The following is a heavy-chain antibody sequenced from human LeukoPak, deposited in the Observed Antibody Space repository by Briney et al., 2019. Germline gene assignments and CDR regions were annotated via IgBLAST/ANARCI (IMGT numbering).Heavy chain of an antibody. V-gene: IGHV4-30-2*01. Sequence: SETLSLTCTVSGGSISSGGHYWSWIRQPPGKGLGWIGYIYHSGKTYYNPSLKSRVTISVDRSKNQFSLKLSSVTAADTAVYYCARAPTYDFWSGSSSYYFDYWGQGILVTVSS. CDR3: ARAPTYDFWSGSSSYYFDY. CDR1: GGSISSGGHY. D-gene: IGHD3-3*01. J-gene: IGHJ4*02. CDR2: IYHSGKT.